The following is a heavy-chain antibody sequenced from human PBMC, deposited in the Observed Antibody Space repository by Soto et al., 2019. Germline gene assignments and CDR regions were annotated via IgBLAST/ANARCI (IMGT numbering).Heavy chain of an antibody. CDR2: ISYDGSNK. CDR1: GFTFSSYG. J-gene: IGHJ3*01. CDR3: AKDRGNIVKAGDAFDV. V-gene: IGHV3-30*18. Sequence: PGGSLRLSCAASGFTFSSYGMHWVRQAPGKGLEWVAVISYDGSNKYYADSVKGRFTISRDNSKNTLYLQMNSLRAEDTAVYYCAKDRGNIVKAGDAFDVWGQGTKVTVSS. D-gene: IGHD3-16*02.